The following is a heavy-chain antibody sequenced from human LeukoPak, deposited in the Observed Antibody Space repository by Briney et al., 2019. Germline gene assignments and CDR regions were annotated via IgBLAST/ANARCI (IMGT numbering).Heavy chain of an antibody. CDR3: AANGYCGSDCYYYFDY. J-gene: IGHJ4*02. Sequence: SVKVSCKASGGTFNNYAFSWVRQAPGQGLEWMGGIIPIFGTTNYAQKFQGRVTITADESTTTAYMELSSLRSEGTAVYYCAANGYCGSDCYYYFDYWGQGTLVTVSS. D-gene: IGHD2-21*02. CDR1: GGTFNNYA. V-gene: IGHV1-69*13. CDR2: IIPIFGTT.